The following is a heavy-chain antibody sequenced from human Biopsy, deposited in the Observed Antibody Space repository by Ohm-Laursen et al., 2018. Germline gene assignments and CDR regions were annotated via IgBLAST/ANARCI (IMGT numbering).Heavy chain of an antibody. Sequence: ASVKVSCKASGNTFATYHIHWVRQAPGQGLEWMGVISPSGATTSFSQTFQGRITMTRDTSTGTVYMDLNSLGSEDTAVYYCARAGVGSDGTDSYYYGMDVWGPGTTVTVSS. J-gene: IGHJ6*02. CDR1: GNTFATYH. CDR3: ARAGVGSDGTDSYYYGMDV. V-gene: IGHV1-46*01. CDR2: ISPSGATT. D-gene: IGHD5-24*01.